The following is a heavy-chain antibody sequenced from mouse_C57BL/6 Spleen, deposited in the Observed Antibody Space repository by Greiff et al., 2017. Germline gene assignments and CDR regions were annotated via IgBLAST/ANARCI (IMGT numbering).Heavy chain of an antibody. Sequence: QVPLQQSGAELAKPGASVKLSCKASGYTFTSYWMHWVKQRPGQGLEWIGYINPSSGYTKYNQKFKDKATLTADKSSSTAYMQLSSLTYEDSAVYYCARGDYDYDDAMDYWGQGTSVTVSS. D-gene: IGHD2-4*01. CDR2: INPSSGYT. CDR1: GYTFTSYW. CDR3: ARGDYDYDDAMDY. V-gene: IGHV1-7*01. J-gene: IGHJ4*01.